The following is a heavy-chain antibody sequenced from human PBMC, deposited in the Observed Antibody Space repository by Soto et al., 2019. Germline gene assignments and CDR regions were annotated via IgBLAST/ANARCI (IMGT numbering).Heavy chain of an antibody. V-gene: IGHV1-46*01. Sequence: ASVKVSCKASGYTFTSYYMHWVRQAPGQGLEWMGIINPSGGSTSYAQKFQGRVTMTRDTSTSTVYMELSSLRSEDTAVYYCARHSYYYGSTYGCWLDPWGQGTLVTVSS. D-gene: IGHD3-10*01. CDR2: INPSGGST. CDR3: ARHSYYYGSTYGCWLDP. J-gene: IGHJ5*02. CDR1: GYTFTSYY.